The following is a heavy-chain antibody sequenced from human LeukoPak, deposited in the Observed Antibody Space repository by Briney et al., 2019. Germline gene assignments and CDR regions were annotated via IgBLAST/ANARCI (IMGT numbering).Heavy chain of an antibody. CDR2: IYYSGST. CDR3: ARVERELHAFDI. D-gene: IGHD1-26*01. CDR1: GGSISSYY. V-gene: IGHV4-59*01. J-gene: IGHJ3*02. Sequence: SETLSLTCTVSGGSISSYYWSWTRQPPGKGLEWIGYIYYSGSTNYNPSLKSRVTISVDTSKNQFSLKLSSVTAADTAVYYCARVERELHAFDIWGQGTMVTVSS.